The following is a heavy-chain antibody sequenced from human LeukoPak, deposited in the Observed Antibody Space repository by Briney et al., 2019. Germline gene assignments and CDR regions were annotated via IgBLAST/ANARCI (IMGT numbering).Heavy chain of an antibody. CDR2: ISGSGGST. J-gene: IGHJ6*03. CDR1: GFTFSSYA. V-gene: IGHV3-23*01. D-gene: IGHD6-25*01. Sequence: GGSLRLSCAASGFTFSSYAMSWVRQAPGKGLERVSAISGSGGSTYYADSVKGRFTISRDNSKNTLYLQMNSLRAEDTAVYYCAAGSNYYYYYMDVWGKGTTVTVSS. CDR3: AAGSNYYYYYMDV.